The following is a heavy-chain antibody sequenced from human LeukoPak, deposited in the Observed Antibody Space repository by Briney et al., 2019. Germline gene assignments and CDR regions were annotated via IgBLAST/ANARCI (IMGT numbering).Heavy chain of an antibody. CDR2: INHRRST. Sequence: GSLRLSCAASGFTFSSYSMNWVRQPPGKGLEWIGEINHRRSTKYSPSLKSRVTISVDTSKNQFSLRLSSVTAADTAVYYCARGNGWYLYWGQGTLVTVSS. J-gene: IGHJ4*02. CDR1: GFTFSSYS. D-gene: IGHD6-19*01. CDR3: ARGNGWYLY. V-gene: IGHV4-34*01.